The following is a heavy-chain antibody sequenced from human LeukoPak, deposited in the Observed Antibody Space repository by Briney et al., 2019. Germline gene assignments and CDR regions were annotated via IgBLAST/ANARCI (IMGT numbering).Heavy chain of an antibody. D-gene: IGHD1-26*01. V-gene: IGHV4-34*01. Sequence: SETLSLTCAVYGGSFSGYYWSWIRQPPGKGLEWIGEINHSGSTNYNPSLKSRVTISVDTSKNQFSLKLSSVTAADTAVYYCVGFNGATDYWGQGTLVTVSS. CDR1: GGSFSGYY. J-gene: IGHJ4*02. CDR3: VGFNGATDY. CDR2: INHSGST.